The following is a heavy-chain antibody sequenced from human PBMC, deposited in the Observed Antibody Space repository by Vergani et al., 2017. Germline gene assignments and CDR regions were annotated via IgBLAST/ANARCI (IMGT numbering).Heavy chain of an antibody. D-gene: IGHD3-9*01. CDR2: IYRTGRT. Sequence: QLQLQESGSGLVKPSETLSLTCAVSGFSIDNGYYWDWIRQPPGKGLEWIGSIYRTGRTHFNPSLKSRVTISVDTSNNHFSLRLNSLTAADTAVYFCARVMYRDEASTGYRLEGMDIWGQGTTVTISS. J-gene: IGHJ6*02. CDR3: ARVMYRDEASTGYRLEGMDI. CDR1: GFSIDNGYY. V-gene: IGHV4-38-2*01.